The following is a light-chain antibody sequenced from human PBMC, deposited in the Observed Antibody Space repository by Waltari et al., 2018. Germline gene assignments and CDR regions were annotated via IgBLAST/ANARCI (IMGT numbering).Light chain of an antibody. J-gene: IGKJ1*01. CDR3: QQYYTSLWT. V-gene: IGKV4-1*01. CDR2: WAS. Sequence: DIVMTQSPDSLAVSLGERAAIHCKSSQSVFSTSNKKNFLAWYQQNPGQPPKLLISWASTRESGVPDRFSGSGSGTDFTLTISSLQAEDVAVYYCQQYYTSLWTFGQGTKVEIK. CDR1: QSVFSTSNKKNF.